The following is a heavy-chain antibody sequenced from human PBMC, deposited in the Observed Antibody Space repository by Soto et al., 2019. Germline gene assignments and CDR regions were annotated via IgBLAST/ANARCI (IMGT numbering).Heavy chain of an antibody. CDR1: GFTFTNYS. Sequence: PVGSLRLSCVASGFTFTNYSMRWVRQAPGTGLESVAAIGGSGGRTDYADSVRGRFTIYRDIAKNTLVLLMNSLRAEDTAISSCETTLSSCAYDSTGTECLDYWGQGTLVTVSS. J-gene: IGHJ4*02. CDR3: ETTLSSCAYDSTGTECLDY. CDR2: IGGSGGRT. V-gene: IGHV3-23*01. D-gene: IGHD3-22*01.